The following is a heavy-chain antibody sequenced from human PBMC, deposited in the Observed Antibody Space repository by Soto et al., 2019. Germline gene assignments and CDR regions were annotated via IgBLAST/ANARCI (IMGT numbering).Heavy chain of an antibody. CDR3: AXXXXXXXXXXXYFDY. CDR2: IYYSGST. V-gene: IGHV4-59*08. J-gene: IGHJ4*02. CDR1: GGSISSYY. Sequence: QVQLQESGPGLVKPSETLSLTCTVSGGSISSYYWSWIRQPPGKGLEWIGYIYYSGSTNYNPSLKSRVTISVDTSKNQFSLKLSSVTAADTAVYYCAXXXXXXXXXXXYFDYWGQGTLVTVSS.